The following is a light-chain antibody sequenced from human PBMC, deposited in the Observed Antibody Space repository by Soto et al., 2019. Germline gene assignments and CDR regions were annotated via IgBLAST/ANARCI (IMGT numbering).Light chain of an antibody. CDR2: QVT. V-gene: IGLV2-14*01. J-gene: IGLJ1*01. Sequence: QSVLTQPASVSGSPGQSITISCTRTSSDVGGYYYVYWYQHHPGKAPKLIIYQVTSRPSGVSNRFSASKSGNTASLTISALQAEDEALYYCCSYSSSSTFCVFGTVTKVTVL. CDR3: CSYSSSSTFCV. CDR1: SSDVGGYYY.